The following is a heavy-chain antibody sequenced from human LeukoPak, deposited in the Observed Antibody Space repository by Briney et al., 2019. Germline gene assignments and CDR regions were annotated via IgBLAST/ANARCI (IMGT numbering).Heavy chain of an antibody. D-gene: IGHD5-18*01. Sequence: PGGSLGLSCAASGFTFSNYGMHWVRQAPGKGLEWVAFLRRDGSDKYYADSVKGRFTISRDNSKNTVYLLMNSLRPEDTAVYYCAKDHSQNFDYWGQGTLVTVSS. CDR1: GFTFSNYG. CDR3: AKDHSQNFDY. V-gene: IGHV3-30*02. CDR2: LRRDGSDK. J-gene: IGHJ4*02.